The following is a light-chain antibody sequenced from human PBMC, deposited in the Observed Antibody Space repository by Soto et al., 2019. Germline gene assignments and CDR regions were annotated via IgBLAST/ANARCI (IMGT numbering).Light chain of an antibody. Sequence: QLVLTQSPSASASLGASVKLTCTLSSGHNSYAIAWHQQQPEKGPRYLMKVNSDGSHSKGDGIPDRFSGSSSGAERYLTISSLQSEDEADYYCQTWSSDSRVFGGGTKVTVL. CDR1: SGHNSYA. V-gene: IGLV4-69*01. CDR2: VNSDGSH. J-gene: IGLJ3*02. CDR3: QTWSSDSRV.